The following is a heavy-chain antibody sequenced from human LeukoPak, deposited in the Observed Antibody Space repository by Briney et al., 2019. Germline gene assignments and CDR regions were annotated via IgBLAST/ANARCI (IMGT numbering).Heavy chain of an antibody. D-gene: IGHD2-15*01. CDR2: IYYSGST. Sequence: SETLSLTCTVSGGSISSSSYYWGWIRQPPGKGLEWIGSIYYSGSTYYNPSLKSRVTISVDTSKNQFSLKLSSVTAADTAVYYCARDCGSWGCGVDYWGQGTLVTVSS. CDR1: GGSISSSSYY. V-gene: IGHV4-39*07. CDR3: ARDCGSWGCGVDY. J-gene: IGHJ4*02.